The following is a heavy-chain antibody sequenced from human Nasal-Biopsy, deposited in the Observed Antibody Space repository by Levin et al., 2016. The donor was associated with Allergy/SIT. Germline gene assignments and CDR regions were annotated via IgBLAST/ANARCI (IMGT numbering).Heavy chain of an antibody. CDR2: INWNSRTT. D-gene: IGHD2/OR15-2a*01. J-gene: IGHJ3*02. CDR1: GFTFDDYA. Sequence: GGSLRLSCAASGFTFDDYAMHWVRQAPGKGLEWVSGINWNSRTTVYADSVKGRFTISRDNAKNTLSLQMNSLRPEDTAFYYCAKSKREIAVHDAFDIWGHGTRVTVSS. V-gene: IGHV3-9*01. CDR3: AKSKREIAVHDAFDI.